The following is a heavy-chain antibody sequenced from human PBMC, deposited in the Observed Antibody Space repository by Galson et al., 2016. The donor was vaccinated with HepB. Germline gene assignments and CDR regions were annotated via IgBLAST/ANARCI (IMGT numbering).Heavy chain of an antibody. CDR2: INPNRGAS. V-gene: IGHV1-2*02. Sequence: SVKVSCKASGYSFTGYYIHWVRQAPGQGLEWMGWINPNRGASNYAQKFQGRITMTRDTSISTADMELSRLRSDDTAIYYCATSVSVPARFAFDIWGQGTMVTVSS. CDR3: ATSVSVPARFAFDI. J-gene: IGHJ3*02. D-gene: IGHD2-21*02. CDR1: GYSFTGYY.